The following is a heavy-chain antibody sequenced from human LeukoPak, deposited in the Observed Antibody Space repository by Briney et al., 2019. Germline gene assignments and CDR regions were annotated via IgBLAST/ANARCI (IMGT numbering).Heavy chain of an antibody. V-gene: IGHV4-34*01. CDR3: ARGRYCSGGSCYDY. D-gene: IGHD2-15*01. CDR2: INHSGST. J-gene: IGHJ4*02. Sequence: SETLSLTCAVYGGSFSGYYWSWIRQPPGKGLGWIGEINHSGSTNYNPSLKSRVTISVDTSKNQFSLKLSSVTAADTAVYYCARGRYCSGGSCYDYWGQGTLVTVSS. CDR1: GGSFSGYY.